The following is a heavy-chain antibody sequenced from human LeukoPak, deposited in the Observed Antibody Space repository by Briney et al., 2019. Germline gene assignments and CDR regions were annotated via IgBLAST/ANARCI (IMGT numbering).Heavy chain of an antibody. CDR2: IYYIVST. Sequence: PSETLSLTCTVSGGAISSSSYCWGWVREPPGKGLEWGVSIYYIVSTYYNPSLKSLVTISVATSKNQFSLKLSSVTAADTAVYYCARPYDSSGSSYDAFDICGQGTMVTVSS. CDR3: ARPYDSSGSSYDAFDI. V-gene: IGHV4-39*01. D-gene: IGHD3-22*01. CDR1: GGAISSSSYC. J-gene: IGHJ3*02.